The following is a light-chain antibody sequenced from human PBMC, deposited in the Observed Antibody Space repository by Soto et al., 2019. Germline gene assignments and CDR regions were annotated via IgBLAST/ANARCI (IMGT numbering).Light chain of an antibody. CDR1: QSVTNN. CDR3: QQYNSWPIT. Sequence: EIVMTQSPATLSVSPGERVTLSFRASQSVTNNLACYQQNPGQAPRLLIYVASTRAPGIPARFSGSGSGTEFTLTISSLQSEDFAVYYCQQYNSWPITFGRGTRLEIK. CDR2: VAS. J-gene: IGKJ5*01. V-gene: IGKV3-15*01.